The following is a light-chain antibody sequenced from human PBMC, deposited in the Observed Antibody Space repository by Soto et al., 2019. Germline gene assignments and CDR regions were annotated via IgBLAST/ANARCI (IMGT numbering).Light chain of an antibody. CDR3: QQYGSTPTIT. J-gene: IGKJ5*01. V-gene: IGKV3-20*01. CDR1: QSVSSY. CDR2: GTY. Sequence: VLTQSPATLSLSPGDRATLSCRGSQSVSSYLAWYQKKPGQAPRLLISGTYRRATGIPDRFSGSGSGTDFTLTISGLETEDFAVYDCQQYGSTPTITFGQGTRLETK.